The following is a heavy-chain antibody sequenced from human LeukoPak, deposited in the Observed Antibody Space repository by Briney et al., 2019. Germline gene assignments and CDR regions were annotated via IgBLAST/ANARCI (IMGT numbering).Heavy chain of an antibody. D-gene: IGHD2-15*01. Sequence: KPSETLSLTCTVSGGPISSYYWSWIRQPAGKGLEWIGRIYTSGSTNYNPSLKSRVTMLVDTSKNQFSLKLSSVTAADTAVYYCAREYCSGGSCYYYYYMDVWGKGTTVTVSS. CDR3: AREYCSGGSCYYYYYMDV. J-gene: IGHJ6*03. CDR2: IYTSGST. CDR1: GGPISSYY. V-gene: IGHV4-4*07.